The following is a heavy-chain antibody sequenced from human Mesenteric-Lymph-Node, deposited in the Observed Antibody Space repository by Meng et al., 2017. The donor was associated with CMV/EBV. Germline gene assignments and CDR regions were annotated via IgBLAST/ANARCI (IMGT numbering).Heavy chain of an antibody. CDR2: IYYSGST. V-gene: IGHV4-59*01. CDR1: GGSISSYY. J-gene: IGHJ3*02. D-gene: IGHD3-10*01. Sequence: SETLSLTCTVSGGSISSYYWSWIRQPPGKGLEWIGYIYYSGSTNYNPSLKSRVTISVDTSKNQFSLKLSSVTAADTAVYYCVRVVRGGAFDIWGQGTVVTVSS. CDR3: VRVVRGGAFDI.